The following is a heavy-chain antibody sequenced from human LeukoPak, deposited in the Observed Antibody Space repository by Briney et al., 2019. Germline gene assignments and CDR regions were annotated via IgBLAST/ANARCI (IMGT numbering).Heavy chain of an antibody. D-gene: IGHD1-26*01. CDR3: ARGGYSGSDLFDY. J-gene: IGHJ4*02. CDR2: IWYDGSNK. CDR1: GFTFSSYG. Sequence: PGRSLRLSCAASGFTFSSYGMHWVRQAPGKGLEWVAVIWYDGSNKYYADSVKGRFTISRDNSKNTLYLQMNSLRAEDTAVYYCARGGYSGSDLFDYWGQGTLVTVSS. V-gene: IGHV3-33*01.